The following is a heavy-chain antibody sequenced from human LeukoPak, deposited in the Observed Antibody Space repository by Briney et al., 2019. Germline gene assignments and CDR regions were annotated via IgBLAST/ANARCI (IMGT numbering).Heavy chain of an antibody. D-gene: IGHD3-10*01. Sequence: SETLSLTCTVSGGSISSYYWSWLRQPPGKGLEYIGYTHYSGSTNYNPSLKSRVTISVDTSKNQFSLKLTSVTAADTAVYYGAKSNGYGLVDIWGQGTMVTVSS. CDR3: AKSNGYGLVDI. CDR1: GGSISSYY. V-gene: IGHV4-59*12. J-gene: IGHJ3*02. CDR2: THYSGST.